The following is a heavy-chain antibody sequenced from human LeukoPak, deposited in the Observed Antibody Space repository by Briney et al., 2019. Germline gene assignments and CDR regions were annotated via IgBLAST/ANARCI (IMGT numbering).Heavy chain of an antibody. D-gene: IGHD4-17*01. CDR3: VRALTTVATWLYL. Sequence: ASVKVSCKASGYTFTGCLMHWVRQAPGQGLEWMGWISPNSGDTKYAQKFQGRVTMTRDTSITTAYMELSRLTSDDTAVYYCVRALTTVATWLYLWGRGTLVTVSS. V-gene: IGHV1-2*02. CDR2: ISPNSGDT. J-gene: IGHJ2*01. CDR1: GYTFTGCL.